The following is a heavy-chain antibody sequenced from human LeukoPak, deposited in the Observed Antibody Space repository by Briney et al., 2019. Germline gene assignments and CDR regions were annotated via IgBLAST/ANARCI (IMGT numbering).Heavy chain of an antibody. Sequence: SETLSLTCTVSGGSISSYYGSWIRQPPGKGLEGIGYIYYSGSTKYNPSLKSRVTISVDTSKNQFSLKLSSVTAADTAVYYCARVVRDGYNYYFDYWGQGTLVPVSS. J-gene: IGHJ4*02. V-gene: IGHV4-59*01. CDR3: ARVVRDGYNYYFDY. CDR1: GGSISSYY. CDR2: IYYSGST. D-gene: IGHD5-24*01.